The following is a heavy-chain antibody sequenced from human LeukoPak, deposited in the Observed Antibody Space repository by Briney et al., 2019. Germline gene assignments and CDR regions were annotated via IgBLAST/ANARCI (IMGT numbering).Heavy chain of an antibody. V-gene: IGHV3-23*01. CDR1: GFTFSSYG. Sequence: GGSLRLSCAASGFTFSSYGMHWVRQAPGKGLEWVSTISGSGGSTYYADSVKGRFTISRDNSKNTLYLQMNSLRAEDTAVYYCAKGLRIREDYFDYWGQGTLVTVSS. J-gene: IGHJ4*02. CDR3: AKGLRIREDYFDY. D-gene: IGHD5-18*01. CDR2: ISGSGGST.